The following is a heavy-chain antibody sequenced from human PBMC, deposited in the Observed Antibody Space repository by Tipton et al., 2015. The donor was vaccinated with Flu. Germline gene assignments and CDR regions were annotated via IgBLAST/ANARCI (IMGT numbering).Heavy chain of an antibody. J-gene: IGHJ4*02. CDR3: ATPTYYDFWSGYSPNIN. Sequence: SLRLSCAASGFTFSSYAMSWVRQAPGKGLEWVSAISGSGGSTYYADSVKGRFTISRDNSKNTLYLQMNSLRAEDTAVYYCATPTYYDFWSGYSPNINWGQGTLVTVSS. D-gene: IGHD3-3*01. V-gene: IGHV3-23*01. CDR1: GFTFSSYA. CDR2: ISGSGGST.